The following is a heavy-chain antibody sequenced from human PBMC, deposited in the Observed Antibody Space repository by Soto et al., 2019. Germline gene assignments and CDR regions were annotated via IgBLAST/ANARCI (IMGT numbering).Heavy chain of an antibody. CDR1: GFTFSAYA. V-gene: IGHV3-30*04. Sequence: QVQLVESGGGVVQPGRSLRLSCAASGFTFSAYAMHWVRQAPGKGLEWVAVISFDGRKTYYADTMKGRFTISRDNSKDTLYLQMNSLRAEATAVYRCASLGSDTGNLYYFDDWGQGTLVTVSS. CDR3: ASLGSDTGNLYYFDD. J-gene: IGHJ4*02. CDR2: ISFDGRKT. D-gene: IGHD3-10*01.